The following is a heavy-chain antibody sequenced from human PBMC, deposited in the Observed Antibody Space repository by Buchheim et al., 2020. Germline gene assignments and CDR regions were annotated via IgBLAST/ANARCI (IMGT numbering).Heavy chain of an antibody. J-gene: IGHJ6*02. CDR1: GFTFSSYA. Sequence: EVQLLESGGGLVQPGGSLRLSCAASGFTFSSYAMSWVRQAPGKGLEWVSAISGSGGSTYYADSVKGRFTISRDNSKNTLYLQMNSLRAEDTAVYYCAKGRLGYGDYEWGYYYYYGMDVWGQGTT. CDR2: ISGSGGST. V-gene: IGHV3-23*01. D-gene: IGHD4-17*01. CDR3: AKGRLGYGDYEWGYYYYYGMDV.